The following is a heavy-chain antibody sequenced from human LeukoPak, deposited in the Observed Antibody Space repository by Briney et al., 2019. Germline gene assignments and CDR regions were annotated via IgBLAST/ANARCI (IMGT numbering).Heavy chain of an antibody. CDR2: IIPIFGTA. V-gene: IGHV1-69*06. CDR3: ARRDIVVVVAATYYYGMDV. Sequence: SVKVSCKASGGTFSSYAISWVRQAPGQGLEWXXXIIPIFGTANYAQKFQGRVTITADKSTSTAYMELSSLRSEDTAVYYCARRDIVVVVAATYYYGMDVWGKGTTVTVSS. J-gene: IGHJ6*04. D-gene: IGHD2-15*01. CDR1: GGTFSSYA.